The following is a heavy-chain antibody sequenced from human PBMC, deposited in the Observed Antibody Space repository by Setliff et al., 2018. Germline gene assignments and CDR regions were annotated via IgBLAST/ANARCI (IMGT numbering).Heavy chain of an antibody. V-gene: IGHV4-39*01. D-gene: IGHD2-15*01. Sequence: SLTCAVSDCSFTIIRYYWGWIRQAPGSGLEWIGSISYSGTPYYNASVESRVTISIDTSRNQFSLELRSVTVADTATYYCVRPGGTTVVARHFDYWGSGILVTVSS. CDR2: ISYSGTP. CDR3: VRPGGTTVVARHFDY. CDR1: DCSFTIIRYY. J-gene: IGHJ4*01.